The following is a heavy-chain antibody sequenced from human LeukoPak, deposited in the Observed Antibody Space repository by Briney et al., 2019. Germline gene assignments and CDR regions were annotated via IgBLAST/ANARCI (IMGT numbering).Heavy chain of an antibody. V-gene: IGHV4-34*01. Sequence: PSETLSLTCTVFGGSFSGYYWSWIRQPPDKGPEWIGEINPSGSTNYNPSLKTRVTISTDTSKNHFSLNLNSVTAADTGVYYCVRGSRVYCGGDCYYYWGQGTLVTVSS. CDR1: GGSFSGYY. CDR2: INPSGST. D-gene: IGHD2-21*02. J-gene: IGHJ4*02. CDR3: VRGSRVYCGGDCYYY.